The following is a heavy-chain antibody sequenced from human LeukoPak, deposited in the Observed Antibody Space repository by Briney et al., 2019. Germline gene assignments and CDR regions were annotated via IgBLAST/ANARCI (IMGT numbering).Heavy chain of an antibody. D-gene: IGHD3-9*01. CDR3: AKGRFDYDILTAAFDI. J-gene: IGHJ3*02. V-gene: IGHV3-9*01. CDR1: GFTFDDYA. Sequence: GGSLRLSCAASGFTFDDYAMHWVRQAPGKGLEWVSGISWNSGSIGYADSVKGRFTISRDNAKNSLYLQMNSLRAEDTALYYCAKGRFDYDILTAAFDIWGQGTMVTVSS. CDR2: ISWNSGSI.